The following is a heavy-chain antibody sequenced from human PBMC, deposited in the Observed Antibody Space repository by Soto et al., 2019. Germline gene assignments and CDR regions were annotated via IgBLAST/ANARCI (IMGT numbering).Heavy chain of an antibody. J-gene: IGHJ4*02. CDR1: GGSISSFS. V-gene: IGHV4-59*01. D-gene: IGHD5-18*01. Sequence: LSLTCTVSGGSISSFSWSWIRQPPGKGLEYIGNVYYSGNTNYNPSLKSRVIVSVDTSKNQFSLRLSSVTAADTAVYYCARARYNYFDYWGQGTPVTVSS. CDR3: ARARYNYFDY. CDR2: VYYSGNT.